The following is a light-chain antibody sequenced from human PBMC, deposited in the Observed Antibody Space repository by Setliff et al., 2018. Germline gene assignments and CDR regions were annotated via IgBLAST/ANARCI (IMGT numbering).Light chain of an antibody. CDR2: AVS. J-gene: IGLJ1*01. CDR1: SSDVGSYDL. V-gene: IGLV2-14*03. Sequence: QSVLTQPASVSGSPGQSITISCSGTSSDVGSYDLVSWYQQHPGKAPKLIIYAVSDRPSGVSNRFSGSKSGNTASLTISGLQTEDEAGYYCNAYTSGSTYVFGTGTKVT. CDR3: NAYTSGSTYV.